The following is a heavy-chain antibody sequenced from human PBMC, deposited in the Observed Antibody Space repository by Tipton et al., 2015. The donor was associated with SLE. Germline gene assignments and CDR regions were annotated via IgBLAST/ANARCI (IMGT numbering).Heavy chain of an antibody. CDR1: GVSINNGYYY. CDR3: ARALVGATRDYYYYMDV. CDR2: IFYSGIT. D-gene: IGHD1-26*01. Sequence: TLSLTCSVSGVSINNGYYYWSWIRQHPGRGLEWIGSIFYSGITYYNPSLKSRVVISVDTSENEVSLKLTSVTGADTAVYYCARALVGATRDYYYYMDVWGKGTTVTVSS. V-gene: IGHV4-31*03. J-gene: IGHJ6*03.